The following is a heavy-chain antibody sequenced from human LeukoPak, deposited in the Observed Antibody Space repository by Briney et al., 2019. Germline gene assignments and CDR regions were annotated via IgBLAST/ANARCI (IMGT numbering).Heavy chain of an antibody. CDR3: ARVSYYDSSGYYFLSYVDY. CDR2: IYSGGST. CDR1: GFTVSSNY. D-gene: IGHD3-22*01. V-gene: IGHV3-53*01. J-gene: IGHJ4*02. Sequence: GGSLRLSCAASGFTVSSNYMSWVRQAPGKGLEWVSVIYSGGSTYYADSVRGRFTISRDNSKNTLYVQMNSLGAKDTAVYYCARVSYYDSSGYYFLSYVDYWGQGTLVTVSS.